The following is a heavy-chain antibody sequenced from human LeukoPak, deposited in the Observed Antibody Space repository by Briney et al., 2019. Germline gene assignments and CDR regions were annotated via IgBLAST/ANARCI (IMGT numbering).Heavy chain of an antibody. CDR1: GLTLGNAW. J-gene: IGHJ4*02. CDR2: IKRKTDDGTA. V-gene: IGHV3-15*01. D-gene: IGHD5-18*01. CDR3: TIYNYGYFDY. Sequence: GGSLRLSCAASGLTLGNAWMSWVRQAPGKGLEWVGRIKRKTDDGTADYAAPVKGRFTISRDDSKNTVYLQMNSLKTEDTAVYYCTIYNYGYFDYWGQGTLVTVSS.